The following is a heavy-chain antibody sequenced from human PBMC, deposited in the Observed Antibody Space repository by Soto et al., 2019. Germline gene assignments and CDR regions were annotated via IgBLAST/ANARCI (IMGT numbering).Heavy chain of an antibody. J-gene: IGHJ5*02. V-gene: IGHV4-31*03. CDR2: IYYSGST. Sequence: QVQLQESGPGLVKPSQTLSLPCTVSGGAISSGGYYWSWIRQHPGKGLEWIGYIYYSGSTYYNPSLKSRVTLSSDTYKTQFSLKLSSVTAADTALYYCARSIDPWGQGTLVTVSS. CDR3: ARSIDP. CDR1: GGAISSGGYY.